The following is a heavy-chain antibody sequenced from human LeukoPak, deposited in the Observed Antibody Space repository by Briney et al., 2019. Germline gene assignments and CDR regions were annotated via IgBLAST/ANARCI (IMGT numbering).Heavy chain of an antibody. CDR2: ISGSGGTP. Sequence: GGSLRLSCAASGFTFSSYAMSWVRQAPGKGVEWVSVISGSGGTPFYTDSVKGRFTISRDNSKKTLYLQMNSLRAEDTAVYYCARDGRYYDSSGYYFGPVYYYYYYMDVWGKGTTVTVSS. J-gene: IGHJ6*03. CDR1: GFTFSSYA. D-gene: IGHD3-22*01. CDR3: ARDGRYYDSSGYYFGPVYYYYYYMDV. V-gene: IGHV3-23*01.